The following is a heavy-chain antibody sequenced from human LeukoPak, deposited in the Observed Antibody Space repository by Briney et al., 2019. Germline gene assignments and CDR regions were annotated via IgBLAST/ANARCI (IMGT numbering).Heavy chain of an antibody. V-gene: IGHV1-18*04. CDR2: ISPYNGDT. J-gene: IGHJ4*02. CDR1: GYTFTSYG. CDR3: ARARLPQAYFDY. Sequence: ASVKVSCKASGYTFTSYGINWVRQAPGQGLEWVAWISPYNGDTSYAQRFKDRLTVTTDPSTATAYMELRSLTSDDTAPYFCARARLPQAYFDYWGQGTLVTVSS.